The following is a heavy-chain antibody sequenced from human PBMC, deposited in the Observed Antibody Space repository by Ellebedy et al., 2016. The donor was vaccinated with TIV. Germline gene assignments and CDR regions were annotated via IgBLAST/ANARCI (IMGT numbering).Heavy chain of an antibody. J-gene: IGHJ6*02. D-gene: IGHD2-21*01. V-gene: IGHV1-69*05. CDR3: ATEFLVQDV. Sequence: SVKVSXXASGGTFSSYAISWVRQAPGQGLEWMGGIIPIFGTANYAQKFQGRVTMTRNTSISTAYLDLSSLRSEDTAVYYCATEFLVQDVWGQGTTVTVSS. CDR1: GGTFSSYA. CDR2: IIPIFGTA.